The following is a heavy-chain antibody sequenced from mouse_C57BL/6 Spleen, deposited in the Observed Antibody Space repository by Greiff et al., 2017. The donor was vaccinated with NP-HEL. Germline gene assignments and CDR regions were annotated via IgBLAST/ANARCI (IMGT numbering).Heavy chain of an antibody. D-gene: IGHD2-13*01. CDR1: GFSLTSYG. J-gene: IGHJ4*01. Sequence: VQVVESGPGLVQPSQSLSIPCTVSGFSLTSYGVHWVRQSPGKGLEWLGVIWSGGSTDYNAAFISRLSISKDNSKSQVFFKMNSLQADDTAISYCASPRVSPPFYAMDYWGQGTSVTVSS. CDR3: ASPRVSPPFYAMDY. CDR2: IWSGGST. V-gene: IGHV2-2*01.